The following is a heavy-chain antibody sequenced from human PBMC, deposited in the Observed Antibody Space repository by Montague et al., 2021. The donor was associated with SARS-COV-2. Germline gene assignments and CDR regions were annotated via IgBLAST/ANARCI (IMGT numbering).Heavy chain of an antibody. Sequence: SETLSLTCAVYGGSFSGYYWSWIRQPPGKGLEWIGEINHSGSTNYNPPXXSRVTISVDTSKNQFSLKLSSVTAADTAVYYCARGRRILLWFGELLSGGDYYGMDVWGQGTTVIVSS. V-gene: IGHV4-34*01. CDR2: INHSGST. D-gene: IGHD3-10*01. J-gene: IGHJ6*02. CDR1: GGSFSGYY. CDR3: ARGRRILLWFGELLSGGDYYGMDV.